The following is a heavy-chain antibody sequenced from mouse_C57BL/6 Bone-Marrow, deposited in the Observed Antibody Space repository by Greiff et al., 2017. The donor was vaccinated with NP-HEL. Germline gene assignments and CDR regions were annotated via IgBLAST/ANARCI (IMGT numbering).Heavy chain of an antibody. CDR1: GFTFSSYG. CDR3: ARLREMDY. V-gene: IGHV5-6*01. CDR2: ISSGGSYT. Sequence: EVQVVESGGDLVKPGGSLKLSCAASGFTFSSYGMSWVRQTPDKRLEWVATISSGGSYTYYPDSVKGRFTISRDNAKNTLYLQMSSLKSEDTAMYYCARLREMDYWGQGTSVTVSS. J-gene: IGHJ4*01.